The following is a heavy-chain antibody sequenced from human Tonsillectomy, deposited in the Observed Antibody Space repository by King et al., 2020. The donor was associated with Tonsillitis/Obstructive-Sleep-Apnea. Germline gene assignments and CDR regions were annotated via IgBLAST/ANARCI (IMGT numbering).Heavy chain of an antibody. D-gene: IGHD3-3*01. Sequence: TLKESGPTLVKPTQTLTLTCTFSGFSLSTSGVGVGWIRQPPGKALEWLALIYWDDDKRYSPSLKSRLTITKDTSKNQVVLTMTNMDPVDTAPYYCAHRRGSYDFWSGYYPDNYFDYWGQGTLVTVSS. CDR2: IYWDDDK. J-gene: IGHJ4*02. V-gene: IGHV2-5*02. CDR1: GFSLSTSGVG. CDR3: AHRRGSYDFWSGYYPDNYFDY.